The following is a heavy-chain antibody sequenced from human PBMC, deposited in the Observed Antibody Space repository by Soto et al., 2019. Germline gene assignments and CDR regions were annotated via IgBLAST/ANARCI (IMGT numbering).Heavy chain of an antibody. Sequence: SETLSLTCAVSGGSISSSNWWSWVRQPPGKGLEWIGEIYHSGSTNYNPSLKSRVTISVDKSKNQFSLKLSSVTAADTAVYYCARVPSVVAAMEWFDPWGQGTLVTVSS. D-gene: IGHD2-15*01. CDR2: IYHSGST. CDR3: ARVPSVVAAMEWFDP. V-gene: IGHV4-4*02. J-gene: IGHJ5*02. CDR1: GGSISSSNW.